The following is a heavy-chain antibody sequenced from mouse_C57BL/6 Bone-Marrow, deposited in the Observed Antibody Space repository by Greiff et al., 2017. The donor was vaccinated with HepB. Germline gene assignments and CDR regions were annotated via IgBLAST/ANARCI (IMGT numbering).Heavy chain of an antibody. Sequence: VQLQQSGAELVRPGASVKLSCTASGFNIKDDYMHWVKQRPEQGLEWIGWIHPENGDTEYASKFQGKATITADTSSNTAYLQLSSLTSEDTAVYYCTSYYYGSSYDAMDYWGQGTSVTVSS. CDR2: IHPENGDT. V-gene: IGHV14-4*01. D-gene: IGHD1-1*01. CDR3: TSYYYGSSYDAMDY. J-gene: IGHJ4*01. CDR1: GFNIKDDY.